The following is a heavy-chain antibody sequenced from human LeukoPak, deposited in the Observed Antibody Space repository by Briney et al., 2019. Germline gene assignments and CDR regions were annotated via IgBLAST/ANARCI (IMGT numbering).Heavy chain of an antibody. D-gene: IGHD5-18*01. CDR3: ARVDTVMAYYFDL. CDR1: GFTVSTNC. J-gene: IGHJ4*02. CDR2: IYSGGTT. Sequence: GGSLRHSCAASGFTVSTNCMTWVRQAPGKGLEWVSTIYSGGTTYYADSVMGRFTISRHNSRNTLYLQMNSLRAEDTAVYYCARVDTVMAYYFDLWGQGTLVTVSS. V-gene: IGHV3-53*04.